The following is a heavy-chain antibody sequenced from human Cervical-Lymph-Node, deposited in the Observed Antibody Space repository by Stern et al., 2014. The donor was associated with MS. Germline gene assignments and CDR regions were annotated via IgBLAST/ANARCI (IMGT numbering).Heavy chain of an antibody. Sequence: QLQLQESGPGLVKPSQTLSLTCTVSGGSISSGSYYWSWIRQPAGKGLEWIGRIYTSGSTNYNPSLKSRVTISVDTSKNQFSRKRSSGTAADTAVYYCAAALDYWGQGTLVTVSS. V-gene: IGHV4-61*02. CDR3: AAALDY. D-gene: IGHD6-13*01. J-gene: IGHJ4*02. CDR2: IYTSGST. CDR1: GGSISSGSYY.